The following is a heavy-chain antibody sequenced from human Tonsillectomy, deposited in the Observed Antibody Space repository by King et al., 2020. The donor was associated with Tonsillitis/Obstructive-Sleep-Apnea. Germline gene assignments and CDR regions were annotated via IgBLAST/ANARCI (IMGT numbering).Heavy chain of an antibody. CDR1: GGSISSYY. CDR3: ARPTNYYYYIDV. V-gene: IGHV4-59*08. Sequence: MQLQESGPGLVKPSETLSLTCTVSGGSISSYYWSWIRQPPGKGLEWIGYIYYSGSTNYNPSLKSRVTISVDTSKNQFSLKLSSVTAADTAVYYCARPTNYYYYIDVWGKGTTVTVSS. CDR2: IYYSGST. J-gene: IGHJ6*03.